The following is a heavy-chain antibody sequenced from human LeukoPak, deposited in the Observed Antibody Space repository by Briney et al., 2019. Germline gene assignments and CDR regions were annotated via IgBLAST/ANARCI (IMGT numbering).Heavy chain of an antibody. J-gene: IGHJ3*02. CDR3: ARYDTTATWAFDI. D-gene: IGHD5-18*01. Sequence: SETLSLTCTVSGGSISSYYWSWIRQPPGKGLEWIGYIYYSGSTNYNPSLKSRVTISVDTSKNQFSLKLSSVTAADTAVYYCARYDTTATWAFDIWGQGTMVTVSS. CDR2: IYYSGST. V-gene: IGHV4-59*01. CDR1: GGSISSYY.